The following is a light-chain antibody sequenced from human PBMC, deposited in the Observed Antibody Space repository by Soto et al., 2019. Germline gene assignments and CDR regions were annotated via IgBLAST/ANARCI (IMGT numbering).Light chain of an antibody. Sequence: SYELTQPPSVSVAPGQTARITCGGHNIGNKGVHWYQRRPGQAPVLVVYDDRDRPSGIPDRFSGSTSGTSASLVITGLQAEDEADYYCQSYDSNLLGVLFGGGTKLTVL. J-gene: IGLJ2*01. CDR3: QSYDSNLLGVL. V-gene: IGLV3-21*02. CDR2: DDR. CDR1: NIGNKG.